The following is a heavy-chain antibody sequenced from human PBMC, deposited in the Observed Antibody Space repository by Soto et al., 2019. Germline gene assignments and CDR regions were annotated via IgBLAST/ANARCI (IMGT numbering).Heavy chain of an antibody. Sequence: PGGSLRLSCAASGFTVSSNYMSWVRQAPGKGLEWVSVIYSGGSTYYADSVKGRFTISRDNSKNTLYLQMNSLRAEDTAVYYCARDLGYSSWSTWGQGTLVTVSS. CDR1: GFTVSSNY. V-gene: IGHV3-53*01. CDR2: IYSGGST. D-gene: IGHD6-6*01. CDR3: ARDLGYSSWST. J-gene: IGHJ5*02.